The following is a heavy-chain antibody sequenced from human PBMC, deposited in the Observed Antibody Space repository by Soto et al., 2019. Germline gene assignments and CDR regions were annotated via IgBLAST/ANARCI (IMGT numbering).Heavy chain of an antibody. Sequence: QVQLVESGGGVVQPGRSLRLSCAASGFTFSFYGMHWVRQAPGKGLEWVAVISYDGSNKYYADSVKGRFTISRDNSKNPLYLQMNSLRAEDTAVYYCAKDRRHGGRGAFDIWGQGTMVTVSS. CDR3: AKDRRHGGRGAFDI. D-gene: IGHD3-10*01. CDR2: ISYDGSNK. V-gene: IGHV3-30*18. CDR1: GFTFSFYG. J-gene: IGHJ3*02.